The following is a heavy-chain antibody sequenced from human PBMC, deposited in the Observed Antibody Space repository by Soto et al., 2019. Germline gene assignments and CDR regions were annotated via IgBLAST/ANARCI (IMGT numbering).Heavy chain of an antibody. V-gene: IGHV5-51*01. Sequence: PGESLKISCKGSGYSFTSYWISWVRQMPGKGLEWMGIIYPGDSDTRYSPSFQGQVTISADKSISTAYLQWSSLKASDTAMYYCARRDYDFWSGYFLYGMDVWGQGTTVTVSS. J-gene: IGHJ6*02. CDR3: ARRDYDFWSGYFLYGMDV. D-gene: IGHD3-3*01. CDR1: GYSFTSYW. CDR2: IYPGDSDT.